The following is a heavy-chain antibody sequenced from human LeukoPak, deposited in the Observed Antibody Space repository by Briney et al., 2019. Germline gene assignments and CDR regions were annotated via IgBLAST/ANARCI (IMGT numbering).Heavy chain of an antibody. Sequence: SETLSLTCTVSGSSISSYYWSWIRQPPGQGLESIGYIDYSGSTNYNPSLKSRVTISVDTSKNQFSLKLSSVTAADTAVYYCAREAYYDSSGYSHDAFDIWGQGTMVTVSS. V-gene: IGHV4-59*01. CDR3: AREAYYDSSGYSHDAFDI. CDR1: GSSISSYY. CDR2: IDYSGST. J-gene: IGHJ3*02. D-gene: IGHD3-22*01.